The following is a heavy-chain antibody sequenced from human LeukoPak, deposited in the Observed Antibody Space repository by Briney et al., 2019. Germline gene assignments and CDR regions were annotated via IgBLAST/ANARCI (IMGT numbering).Heavy chain of an antibody. J-gene: IGHJ5*02. V-gene: IGHV4-61*02. D-gene: IGHD6-13*01. CDR3: ARHVYSSSWYNWFDP. CDR2: IYTSGST. CDR1: GGSISSGSYY. Sequence: PSQTLSLTCTVSGGSISSGSYYWSWIRQPAGKGLEWIGRIYTSGSTNYNPSLKSRVTISVDTSKNQFSLKLSSVTAADTAVYYCARHVYSSSWYNWFDPWGQGTLVTVSS.